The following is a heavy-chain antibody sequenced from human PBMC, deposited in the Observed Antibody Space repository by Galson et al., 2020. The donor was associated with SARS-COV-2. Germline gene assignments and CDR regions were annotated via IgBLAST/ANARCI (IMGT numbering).Heavy chain of an antibody. J-gene: IGHJ4*01. CDR3: AKGKTPAGTTVCCFDY. Sequence: GGSLRLSCAASGFTFSSYAMSWVRQPPGKGLEWVSGISGSGGSTYYADSVTGRFNITRDNSKNTLYLQMNSLRAGDAAVYYCAKGKTPAGTTVCCFDYGGHGTLVTVSS. D-gene: IGHD4-17*01. CDR1: GFTFSSYA. V-gene: IGHV3-23*01. CDR2: ISGSGGST.